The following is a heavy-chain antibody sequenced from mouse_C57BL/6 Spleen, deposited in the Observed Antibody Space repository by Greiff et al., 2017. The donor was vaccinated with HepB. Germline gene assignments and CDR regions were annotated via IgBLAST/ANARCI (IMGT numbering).Heavy chain of an antibody. Sequence: QVQLKESGPELVKPGASVKISCKASGYAFSSSWMNWVKQRPGKGLEWIGRIYPGDGDTNYNGKFKGKATLTADKSSSTAYMQLSSLTSEDSAVYFCARPYYGSSLYAMDYWGQGTSVTVSS. J-gene: IGHJ4*01. D-gene: IGHD1-1*01. CDR2: IYPGDGDT. V-gene: IGHV1-82*01. CDR3: ARPYYGSSLYAMDY. CDR1: GYAFSSSW.